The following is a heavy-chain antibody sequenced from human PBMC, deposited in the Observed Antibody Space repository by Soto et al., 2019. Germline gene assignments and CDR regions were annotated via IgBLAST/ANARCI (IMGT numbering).Heavy chain of an antibody. J-gene: IGHJ6*02. CDR2: IYYSGGT. Sequence: SETLSLTCTVSGGSISSSSYYWGWIRQPPGKGLEWIGSIYYSGGTYYNPSLKSRVTISVDTSKNQFSLKLSAVTAADTAVYYCASALREWAAAGQMVIDGMDVWGQGTTVTVSS. V-gene: IGHV4-39*01. CDR3: ASALREWAAAGQMVIDGMDV. CDR1: GGSISSSSYY. D-gene: IGHD6-13*01.